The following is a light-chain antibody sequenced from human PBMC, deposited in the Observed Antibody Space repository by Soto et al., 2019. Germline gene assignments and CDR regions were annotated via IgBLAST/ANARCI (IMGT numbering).Light chain of an antibody. V-gene: IGKV3-11*01. CDR1: QSVSSY. CDR3: QQRSNWLIT. CDR2: DAS. Sequence: EIVLTQSPATLSLFPGERATLSCRASQSVSSYLAWYQQKPGQAPRLLIYDASNRATGIPARFSGSGSGTDFTLTISSLEPEDFAVYYCQQRSNWLITFGPGTQVDIK. J-gene: IGKJ3*01.